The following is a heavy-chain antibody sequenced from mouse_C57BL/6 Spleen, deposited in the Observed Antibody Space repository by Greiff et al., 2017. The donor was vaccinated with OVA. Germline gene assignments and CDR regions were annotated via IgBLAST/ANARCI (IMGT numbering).Heavy chain of an antibody. J-gene: IGHJ2*01. V-gene: IGHV5-9-1*02. Sequence: EVNVVESGEGLVKPGGSLKLSCAASGFTFSSYAMSWVRQTPEKRLEWVAYISSGGDYIYYADTVQGRFTISRDNARNTLHLQMSSLKSEDTAMYYCTRDSYPYYFDYWGQGTTLTVSS. CDR3: TRDSYPYYFDY. CDR2: ISSGGDYI. CDR1: GFTFSSYA.